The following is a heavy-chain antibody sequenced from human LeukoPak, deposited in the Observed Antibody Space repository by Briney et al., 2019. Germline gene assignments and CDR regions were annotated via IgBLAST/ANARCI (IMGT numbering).Heavy chain of an antibody. CDR3: ARVGGQLVVPPEESWFDP. CDR1: GYTFTGYY. Sequence: ASVKVSCKASGYTFTGYYMHWVRQAPGQGLEWMGWINPNSGGTSYAQKFQGRVTMTRDTSISTAYMELSRLRSDDTAVYYCARVGGQLVVPPEESWFDPWGQGTLVTVSS. V-gene: IGHV1-2*02. D-gene: IGHD6-13*01. CDR2: INPNSGGT. J-gene: IGHJ5*02.